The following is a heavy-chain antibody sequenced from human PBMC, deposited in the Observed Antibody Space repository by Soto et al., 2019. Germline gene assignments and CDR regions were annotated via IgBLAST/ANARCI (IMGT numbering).Heavy chain of an antibody. CDR3: ARGSGYDSETCHFDY. J-gene: IGHJ4*02. Sequence: ASVKVSCKASGFTFTSSAVQWVRQARGQRLEWIGWIVVGSGNTNYAQKFQERVTITRDMSTSTAYVELRSLRSDDTAVYYCARGSGYDSETCHFDYWGQGTLVTVSS. CDR2: IVVGSGNT. CDR1: GFTFTSSA. V-gene: IGHV1-58*01. D-gene: IGHD5-12*01.